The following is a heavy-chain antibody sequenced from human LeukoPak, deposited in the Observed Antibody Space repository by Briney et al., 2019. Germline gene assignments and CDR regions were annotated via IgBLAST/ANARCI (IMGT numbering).Heavy chain of an antibody. CDR3: AKSGNMAWVVTGY. J-gene: IGHJ4*02. D-gene: IGHD4-23*01. CDR2: ILNDGSQE. Sequence: QPGGSLRLSCAASGFTFSSYGMLWVRQAPGKGLEWVECILNDGSQEKYADTVKVRFTISIDNSKNTLFLQMNSLRAEDTAVYYCAKSGNMAWVVTGYWGQGTLVTVSS. CDR1: GFTFSSYG. V-gene: IGHV3-30*02.